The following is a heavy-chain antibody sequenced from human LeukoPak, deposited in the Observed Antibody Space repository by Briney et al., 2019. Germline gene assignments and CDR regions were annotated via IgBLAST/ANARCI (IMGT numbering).Heavy chain of an antibody. CDR3: TTEFKELGSFFYFYYMDV. V-gene: IGHV3-15*01. D-gene: IGHD3-10*01. Sequence: GGSLRLSCTASGFTFSNAGMNWVRQAPGKGLEWVGRIKTRSEGGTTESAAPAKGRLTISRDNSKNALFLQMDSLKSDDTAMYYCTTEFKELGSFFYFYYMDVWGTGTTVTISS. CDR1: GFTFSNAG. J-gene: IGHJ6*03. CDR2: IKTRSEGGTT.